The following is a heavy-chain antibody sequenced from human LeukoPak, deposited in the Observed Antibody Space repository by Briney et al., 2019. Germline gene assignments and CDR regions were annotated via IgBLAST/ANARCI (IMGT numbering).Heavy chain of an antibody. CDR1: RFAFSSYG. V-gene: IGHV3-23*01. Sequence: GGSLRLSCAASRFAFSSYGMSWVRQAPGKGLEWVSAISGSGGSTYYADSVKGRFTISRNNSKNTLYLQMNSLRAEDTAVYYCAKLGANGYYYYYYRDVWGKGTTVTISS. J-gene: IGHJ6*03. CDR3: AKLGANGYYYYYYRDV. D-gene: IGHD1-26*01. CDR2: ISGSGGST.